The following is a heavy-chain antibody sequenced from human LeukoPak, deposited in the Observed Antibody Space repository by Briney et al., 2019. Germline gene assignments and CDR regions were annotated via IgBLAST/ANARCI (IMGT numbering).Heavy chain of an antibody. J-gene: IGHJ6*04. V-gene: IGHV3-7*03. CDR1: GFTFSSYW. Sequence: GGSLRLSCAPSGFTFSSYWMSWVRQAPGKGLEWVANIKQDGSEKYYVDSVKGRFTISRDGAKNSLYLQMNSLRADDTAVYYCARKAYGLDVWGKGTTVTVSS. CDR3: ARKAYGLDV. CDR2: IKQDGSEK.